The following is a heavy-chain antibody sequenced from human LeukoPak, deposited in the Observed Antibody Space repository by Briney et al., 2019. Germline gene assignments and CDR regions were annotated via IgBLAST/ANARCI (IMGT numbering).Heavy chain of an antibody. D-gene: IGHD3-10*01. Sequence: ASVKVSCKASGYSLTSHGISWVRQAPGQGLEWMGWITAHNGNTKYAQKFQGRVTITADKSTSTAYMELSSLRSEDTAVYHCARAGELLGGYYFDYWGQGTLVTVSS. V-gene: IGHV1-18*01. J-gene: IGHJ4*02. CDR3: ARAGELLGGYYFDY. CDR1: GYSLTSHG. CDR2: ITAHNGNT.